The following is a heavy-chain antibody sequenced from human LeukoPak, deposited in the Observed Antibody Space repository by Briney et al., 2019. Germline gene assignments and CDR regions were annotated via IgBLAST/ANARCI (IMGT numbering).Heavy chain of an antibody. D-gene: IGHD3-22*01. CDR3: ARGWYYDSTGGYYFDY. V-gene: IGHV1-2*02. CDR1: GYILTAYY. J-gene: IGHJ4*02. CDR2: INPNSGDT. Sequence: ASVKVSCKASGYILTAYYMYWVRQAPGQGLEWMGWINPNSGDTKYAQKFQGRVTMTRDTSINTAYMEMSSLRSDDTAVYYCARGWYYDSTGGYYFDYWGQGTLVTVSS.